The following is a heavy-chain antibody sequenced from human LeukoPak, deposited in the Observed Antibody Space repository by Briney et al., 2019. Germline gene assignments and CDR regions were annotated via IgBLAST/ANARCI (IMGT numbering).Heavy chain of an antibody. CDR2: ISSSSSYI. D-gene: IGHD2-21*02. V-gene: IGHV3-21*01. CDR3: ARDPAYCGGDCYQDY. Sequence: GGSLRLSCAASGFTFSSYSMNWVRQAPGKGLEWVSSISSSSSYIYYADSVKGRFTISRDNAKDSLYLQMNSLRAEDTAVYYCARDPAYCGGDCYQDYWGQGTLVTVSS. CDR1: GFTFSSYS. J-gene: IGHJ4*02.